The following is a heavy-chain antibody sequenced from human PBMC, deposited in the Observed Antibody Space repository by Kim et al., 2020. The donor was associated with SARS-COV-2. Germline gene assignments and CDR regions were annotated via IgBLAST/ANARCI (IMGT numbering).Heavy chain of an antibody. Sequence: SVKGRFTISRDNVKNSLYLQLNSLKTEDTAFYYCANALRKTGSYYSLFDSWGQGTLVTVSS. D-gene: IGHD1-26*01. CDR3: ANALRKTGSYYSLFDS. V-gene: IGHV3-9*01. J-gene: IGHJ4*02.